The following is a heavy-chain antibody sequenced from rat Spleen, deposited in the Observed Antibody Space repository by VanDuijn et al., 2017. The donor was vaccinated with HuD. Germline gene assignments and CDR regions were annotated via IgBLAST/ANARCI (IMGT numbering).Heavy chain of an antibody. Sequence: EVQLVESGGGLVKPGGSLKFSCAASGFTYSNYVMAWVRRAPTKGLEWVASISSGGGKSYYRDSVKGRFTVSRDNSKNILYLQMDSLRSEDTATYYCARHGDYGYPWFAYWGQGTLVTVSS. CDR3: ARHGDYGYPWFAY. V-gene: IGHV5S13*01. J-gene: IGHJ3*01. D-gene: IGHD1-7*01. CDR1: GFTYSNYV. CDR2: ISSGGGKS.